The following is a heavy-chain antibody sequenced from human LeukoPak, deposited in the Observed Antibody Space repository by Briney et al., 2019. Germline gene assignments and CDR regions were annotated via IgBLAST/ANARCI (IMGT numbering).Heavy chain of an antibody. Sequence: SGGSLRLSCAASGFTFNTYTMNWVRQAPGKGLEWVSYISGSSGIIDYADSVRGRFTISRDNAKNSLYLQMNSLRADDTAIYYCARDKIVGPTTLDYWGQGTLVTVSS. CDR1: GFTFNTYT. V-gene: IGHV3-48*01. CDR2: ISGSSGII. CDR3: ARDKIVGPTTLDY. D-gene: IGHD1-26*01. J-gene: IGHJ4*02.